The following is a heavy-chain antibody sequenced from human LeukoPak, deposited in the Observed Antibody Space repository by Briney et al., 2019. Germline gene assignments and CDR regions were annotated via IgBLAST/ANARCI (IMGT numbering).Heavy chain of an antibody. CDR3: ARGRVCGWGDCSSTSFDP. Sequence: GASVKVSCKVSGYTLTELSMHWVRQAPGKGLEWMGWINPNSGGTNYAQKFQGRVTMTRDTSISTAYMELSRLRSDDTAVYYCARGRVCGWGDCSSTSFDPWGQGTLVTVSS. J-gene: IGHJ5*02. CDR1: GYTLTELS. V-gene: IGHV1-2*02. CDR2: INPNSGGT. D-gene: IGHD2-2*01.